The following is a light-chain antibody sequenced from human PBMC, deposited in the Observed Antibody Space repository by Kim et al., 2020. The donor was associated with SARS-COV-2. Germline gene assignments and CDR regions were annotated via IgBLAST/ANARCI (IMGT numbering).Light chain of an antibody. CDR1: SIGSKG. Sequence: SYELTQPPSLSVAPGGTATLTCGGNSIGSKGVHWYQQKPGQAPVLVVHDDSDRPSGLPERFSGSNSGNTATLTIIRAEAGDEADYFCQVCDDGSLVFGGG. CDR3: QVCDDGSLV. CDR2: DDS. J-gene: IGLJ3*02. V-gene: IGLV3-21*02.